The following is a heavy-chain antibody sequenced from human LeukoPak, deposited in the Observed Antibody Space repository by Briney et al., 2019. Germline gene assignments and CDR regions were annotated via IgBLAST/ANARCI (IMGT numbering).Heavy chain of an antibody. Sequence: PGGSLRLSCSASGFTFSSSGMHWVRQAPGKGLEWAAVVSYDGYNKYYAESVKGRFTISRDNSKNTLYLQMNSLRAEDTAVYYCAKPHSSDYYYFDHWGQGTLVTVSS. CDR2: VSYDGYNK. CDR3: AKPHSSDYYYFDH. D-gene: IGHD3-22*01. CDR1: GFTFSSSG. J-gene: IGHJ4*02. V-gene: IGHV3-30*18.